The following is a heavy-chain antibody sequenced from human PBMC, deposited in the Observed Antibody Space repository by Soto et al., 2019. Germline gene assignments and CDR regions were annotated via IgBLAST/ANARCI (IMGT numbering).Heavy chain of an antibody. CDR2: VYYSGRTNSGST. J-gene: IGHJ4*02. CDR1: GGSISTYY. CDR3: ATRRDFFDF. V-gene: IGHV4-59*08. Sequence: SETLSLTCTVSGGSISTYYWSWIRQPPGKGLEWIGYVYYSGRTNSGSTNYNPSLESRVTISVDTSKNQFSLKLGAVTAADTAVYYCATRRDFFDFWGQGTPVTVSS.